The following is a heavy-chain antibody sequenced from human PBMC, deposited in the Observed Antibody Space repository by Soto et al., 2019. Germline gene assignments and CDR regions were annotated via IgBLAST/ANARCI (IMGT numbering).Heavy chain of an antibody. D-gene: IGHD3-22*01. J-gene: IGHJ4*02. Sequence: HPGVALRLSCAAAGFTVSSYGMHWGRQAPGKGLEWGAGIWYDGSNKYYADSVKGRFTISRDNSKNTLYLQMNSLRAEDTAVYYCARDGPYYYDSSVRGYFAYWGQGTLVTVSS. CDR2: IWYDGSNK. V-gene: IGHV3-33*01. CDR3: ARDGPYYYDSSVRGYFAY. CDR1: GFTVSSYG.